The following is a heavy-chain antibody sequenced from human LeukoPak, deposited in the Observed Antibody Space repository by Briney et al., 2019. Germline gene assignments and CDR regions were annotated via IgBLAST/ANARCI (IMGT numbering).Heavy chain of an antibody. CDR2: INPNRDDT. D-gene: IGHD1-1*01. CDR3: ARGATRNHRILAY. CDR1: GYSFTGYY. J-gene: IGHJ4*02. Sequence: ASVKVSCKASGYSFTGYYMHWVRQAPGQGLEWMGWINPNRDDTNYAQKFQGRVTMTRDTSISTAYMELIRLKSDDTAVYYCARGATRNHRILAYWGQGALVTVSS. V-gene: IGHV1-2*02.